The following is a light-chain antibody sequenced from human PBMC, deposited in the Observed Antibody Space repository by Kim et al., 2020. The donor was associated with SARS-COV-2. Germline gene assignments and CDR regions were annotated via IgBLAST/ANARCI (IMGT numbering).Light chain of an antibody. Sequence: SYELTQPPSVSVSPGQTARITCSGDALPKQYAYWYQQKPVQAPVLVIYKDSERPSGIPERFSGSSSGTTVTLTISGVQAEDEADYYCQSADSSGITWVFG. CDR1: ALPKQY. CDR2: KDS. J-gene: IGLJ3*02. V-gene: IGLV3-25*03. CDR3: QSADSSGITWV.